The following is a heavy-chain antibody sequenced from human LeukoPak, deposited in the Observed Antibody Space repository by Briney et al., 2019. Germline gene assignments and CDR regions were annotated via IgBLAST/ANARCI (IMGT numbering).Heavy chain of an antibody. CDR2: LSGSGGST. J-gene: IGHJ5*02. CDR1: GFTFSNFA. V-gene: IGHV3-23*01. D-gene: IGHD1-1*01. CDR3: GSSSNGTNRSWFDP. Sequence: PGGSLRLSCAASGFTFSNFAMSWVRQAPGKGLEWVSGLSGSGGSTYYADSVKGLFTISRDNSKNTVSLQINSLRAEDTAGYYCGSSSNGTNRSWFDPWGQGTLVTVSS.